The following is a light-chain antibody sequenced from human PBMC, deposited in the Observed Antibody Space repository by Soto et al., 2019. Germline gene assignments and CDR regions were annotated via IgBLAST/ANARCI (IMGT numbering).Light chain of an antibody. CDR2: AAS. Sequence: DIQMTQSPSSVSASVGDRATITCRASQGINSWLAWYQQKPGKAPKLLIYAASSLQSGVPSRFSGSESGTDFTLTISSLQPEDFATYYCQRANSFPFTFGPGTTVDIK. CDR3: QRANSFPFT. CDR1: QGINSW. V-gene: IGKV1-12*01. J-gene: IGKJ3*01.